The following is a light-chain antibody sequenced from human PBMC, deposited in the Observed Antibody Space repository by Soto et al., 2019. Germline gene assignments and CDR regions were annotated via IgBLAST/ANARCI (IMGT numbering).Light chain of an antibody. CDR3: CSYAGSTTLYV. J-gene: IGLJ1*01. CDR2: EAF. V-gene: IGLV2-23*01. Sequence: QSALTQPASVSGSPGQSITISCTGNSSDVGSYNLVSWYQQHPGTAPKLMIYEAFKRPSGVSNRFSGSKSGDTASLTISGLQAGDEADYYCCSYAGSTTLYVFGTGTKVTVL. CDR1: SSDVGSYNL.